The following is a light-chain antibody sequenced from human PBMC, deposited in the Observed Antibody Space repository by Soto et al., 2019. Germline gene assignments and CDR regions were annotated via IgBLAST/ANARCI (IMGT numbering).Light chain of an antibody. CDR3: QQRSNLPRS. CDR1: QSVSSY. J-gene: IGKJ2*01. CDR2: DAS. V-gene: IGKV3-11*01. Sequence: EIVLTQSPATLSLSPGERATLSCRASQSVSSYLAWYQQKPGQAPRLVINDASNRAAGIPARFIGSGSGTDFTVTMSGLEREDFAVYSCQQRSNLPRSFGQGTELEIK.